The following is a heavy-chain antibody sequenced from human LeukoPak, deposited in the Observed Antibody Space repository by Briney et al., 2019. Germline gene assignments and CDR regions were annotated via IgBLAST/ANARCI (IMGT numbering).Heavy chain of an antibody. CDR1: GFTFSTYA. V-gene: IGHV3-21*04. Sequence: GGSLRLSCAASGFTFSTYAMSWVRQAPGKGLEWVSSISSSISYIYYADSVKGRFTISRDNAKNSLYLQMNSLRAEDTAVYYCARVDWEHLDYWGLGTLVTVSS. D-gene: IGHD1-26*01. CDR3: ARVDWEHLDY. J-gene: IGHJ4*02. CDR2: ISSSISYI.